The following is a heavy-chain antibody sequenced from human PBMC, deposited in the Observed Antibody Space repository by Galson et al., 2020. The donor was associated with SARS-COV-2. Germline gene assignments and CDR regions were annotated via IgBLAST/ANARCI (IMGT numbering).Heavy chain of an antibody. J-gene: IGHJ3*02. CDR3: ARESVPKGDAFDI. V-gene: IGHV6-1*01. CDR2: TYYRSQWYT. Sequence: SQTLSLTCAISGDSVSSNSAAWNWIRQSPSRGLEWLGRTYYRSQWYTDYGVSVRSRITINPVTSENQCSLQLNSVTPEDTAVYYCARESVPKGDAFDIWGQGTMVTVSS. CDR1: GDSVSSNSAA.